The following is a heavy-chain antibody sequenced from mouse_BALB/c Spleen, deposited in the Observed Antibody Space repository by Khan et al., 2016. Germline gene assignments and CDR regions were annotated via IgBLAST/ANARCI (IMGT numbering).Heavy chain of an antibody. V-gene: IGHV1-9*01. J-gene: IGHJ3*01. CDR2: ILPGTDST. CDR3: ARGAS. CDR1: GYTFSRYW. Sequence: QVQLQQSGAELMKPGASVKISCKASGYTFSRYWIEWIKERPEHGLEWIGEILPGTDSTNYNDKFKGKAAFTAESSSSTAYIQLNSLTSEDSAVYYCARGASWGQGTLVTVSA.